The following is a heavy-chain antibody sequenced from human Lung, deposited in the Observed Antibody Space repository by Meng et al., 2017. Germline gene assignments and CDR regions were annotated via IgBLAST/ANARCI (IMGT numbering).Heavy chain of an antibody. D-gene: IGHD3-16*01. Sequence: QVQVVACWEYVNKPGDPLKVSCQAYGYTFTRYDINWVRKATGQGLEWMGWMNPNSVNTGYAQKFQGRVTMTRNTSISTAYMELSSLRSEDTAVYYCARGLLRHIGGNWFDPWGQGTLVTVSS. CDR2: MNPNSVNT. CDR1: GYTFTRYD. J-gene: IGHJ5*02. V-gene: IGHV1-8*01. CDR3: ARGLLRHIGGNWFDP.